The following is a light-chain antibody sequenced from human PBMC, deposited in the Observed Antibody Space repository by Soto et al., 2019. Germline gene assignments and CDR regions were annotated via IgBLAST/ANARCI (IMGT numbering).Light chain of an antibody. CDR1: QAISTW. J-gene: IGKJ1*01. CDR3: QQANSFPRT. V-gene: IGKV1D-12*01. Sequence: DIQMTQSPSSVSASVGDRVTITCRASQAISTWLAWYQQKPGKAPKLLIYAASNLQTGVPSRFSGRGSGTDFTLNISSLQPEDFATYYWQQANSFPRTFGQGTKVEIK. CDR2: AAS.